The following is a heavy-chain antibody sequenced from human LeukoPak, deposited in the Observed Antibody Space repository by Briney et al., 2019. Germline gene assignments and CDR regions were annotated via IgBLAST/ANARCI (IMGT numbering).Heavy chain of an antibody. CDR1: GYTFSSYD. V-gene: IGHV1-8*01. J-gene: IGHJ4*02. CDR2: MNPNSGNT. Sequence: GASVKVSCKASGYTFSSYDINWVRQATGQGLEWMGWMNPNSGNTGYAQKFQGRVTMTRNTSISTGYMELGSLRSEGTAVYYCARVRSTIFGVAQMYYFDYWGQGTLVTVSS. D-gene: IGHD3-3*01. CDR3: ARVRSTIFGVAQMYYFDY.